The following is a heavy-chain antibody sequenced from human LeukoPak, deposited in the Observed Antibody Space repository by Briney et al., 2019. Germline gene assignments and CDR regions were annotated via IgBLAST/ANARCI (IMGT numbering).Heavy chain of an antibody. J-gene: IGHJ4*02. D-gene: IGHD6-19*01. CDR2: IKTDGSET. CDR3: VKNNGWYHLAQ. V-gene: IGHV3-7*03. CDR1: GFNFRDHW. Sequence: GGSLRLSCAASGFNFRDHWMDWVRQAPGKGLEWVGHIKTDGSETYYLDSLRGRFSISRDNTNNALYLQMNSLRVEDTAVYYCVKNNGWYHLAQWGQGTLVTVSS.